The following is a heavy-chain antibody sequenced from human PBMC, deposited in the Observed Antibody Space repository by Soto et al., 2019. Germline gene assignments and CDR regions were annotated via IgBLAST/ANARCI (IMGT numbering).Heavy chain of an antibody. V-gene: IGHV3-53*01. Sequence: DVQLVESGGGLMQPGESLRLSCAASGLTVSGKKYVAWVRQAPGQGLEWVSALYDVDGSFYADSVKGLITTSRDSSKTTVYLQMNGLRPDDTAVYYCATWHEREHAYDVWGQGTTVTVSS. CDR1: GLTVSGKKY. D-gene: IGHD1-1*01. CDR2: LYDVDGS. CDR3: ATWHEREHAYDV. J-gene: IGHJ3*01.